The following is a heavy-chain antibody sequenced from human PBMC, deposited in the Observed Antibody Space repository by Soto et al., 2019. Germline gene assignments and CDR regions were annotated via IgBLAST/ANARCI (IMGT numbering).Heavy chain of an antibody. J-gene: IGHJ4*02. V-gene: IGHV1-46*01. D-gene: IGHD6-6*01. Sequence: GASVKVSCKASGYTFTAFHMHWVRQAPGLGLQWMGIINPNLGHSNTAQRFQGRVAMTWDTSTSTVYMELSSLTSDDTAVYYCARAPYSTSSFFFDHWGQGXPVTVYS. CDR3: ARAPYSTSSFFFDH. CDR2: INPNLGHS. CDR1: GYTFTAFH.